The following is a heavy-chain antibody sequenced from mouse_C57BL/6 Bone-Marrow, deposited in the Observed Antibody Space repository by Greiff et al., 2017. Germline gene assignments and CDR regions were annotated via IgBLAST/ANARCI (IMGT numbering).Heavy chain of an antibody. J-gene: IGHJ2*01. D-gene: IGHD5-1*01. CDR3: ARSSTFFYYFDY. CDR2: FHPYNDDT. CDR1: GYTFTTYP. Sequence: VQLPPSGAELVKPGASVKMSCKASGYTFTTYPIEWMKQNHGKSLEWIGNFHPYNDDTKHNEKFKGKATLTVEKSSNTSYVELSRLTSDDSAVYYCARSSTFFYYFDYWGQGTTLTVSS. V-gene: IGHV1-47*01.